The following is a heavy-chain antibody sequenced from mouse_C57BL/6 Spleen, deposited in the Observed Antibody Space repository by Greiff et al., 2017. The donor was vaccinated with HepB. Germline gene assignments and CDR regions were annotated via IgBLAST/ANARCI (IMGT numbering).Heavy chain of an antibody. Sequence: EVQLVESGGGLVKPGGSLKLSCAASGFTFSSYAMSWVRQTPEKRLEWVATISDGGSYTYYPDNVKGRFTISRDNAKNNLYLQMSHLKSEDTAMYYCARGGVYDFAYWGQGTLVTVSA. D-gene: IGHD2-3*01. CDR1: GFTFSSYA. J-gene: IGHJ3*01. CDR3: ARGGVYDFAY. V-gene: IGHV5-4*01. CDR2: ISDGGSYT.